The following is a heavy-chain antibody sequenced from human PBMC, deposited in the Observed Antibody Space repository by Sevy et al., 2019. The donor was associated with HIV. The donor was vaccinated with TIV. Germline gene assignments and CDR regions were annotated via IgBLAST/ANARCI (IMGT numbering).Heavy chain of an antibody. V-gene: IGHV1-2*02. CDR3: ARDLYSGYAMYYFDY. J-gene: IGHJ4*02. CDR2: INPNSGGT. CDR1: GYTFTGYY. D-gene: IGHD5-12*01. Sequence: ASVKVSCKASGYTFTGYYMHWVRQAPGQGLEWMGWINPNSGGTNYAQKFQGRVTMTRDTSISTAYMGLSRLRSDDTAVYYCARDLYSGYAMYYFDYWGQGTLVTVSS.